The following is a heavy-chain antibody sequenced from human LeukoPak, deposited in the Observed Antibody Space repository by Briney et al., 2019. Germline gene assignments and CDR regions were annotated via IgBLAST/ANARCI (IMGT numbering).Heavy chain of an antibody. CDR3: ARDWVGDYGEFDY. J-gene: IGHJ4*02. V-gene: IGHV1-2*02. Sequence: ASVKVSCKASGYTFTGYYMHWVRRAPGQGLEWMGWINPNSGGTNYAQKFQGRVTMTRDTSISTAYMELSRLRSDDTAVYYCARDWVGDYGEFDYWGQGTLVTVSS. CDR1: GYTFTGYY. CDR2: INPNSGGT. D-gene: IGHD4-17*01.